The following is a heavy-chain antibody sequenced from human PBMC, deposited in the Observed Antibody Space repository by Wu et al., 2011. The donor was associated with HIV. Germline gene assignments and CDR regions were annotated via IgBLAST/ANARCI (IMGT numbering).Heavy chain of an antibody. CDR3: ARRWGEASPFDY. CDR2: ISPNSGGT. V-gene: IGHV1-2*02. J-gene: IGHJ4*02. Sequence: QVQLVQSGAEVKKPGASVKVSCKASGYTFNGYYIHWVRQAPGQGLEWMGWISPNSGGTNYTQKFQARVTMTRDTSISTAYMELSRLRSDDTAVYYCARRWGEASPFDYWGQGTLVTVSS. D-gene: IGHD3-10*01. CDR1: GYTFNGYY.